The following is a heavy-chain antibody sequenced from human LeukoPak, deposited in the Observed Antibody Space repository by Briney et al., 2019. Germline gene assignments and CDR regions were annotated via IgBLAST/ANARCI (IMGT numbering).Heavy chain of an antibody. CDR3: ARDRCSGGSCYGYYYGMDV. D-gene: IGHD2-15*01. Sequence: PGRSLRLSCAASGFTFSGYGMHWVRQAPGKGLDWVALISYDGSNTYYADSVKGRFTISRDISNNTLYLQMNSLRPEDTAVYYCARDRCSGGSCYGYYYGMDVWGQGTTVTASS. V-gene: IGHV3-30*03. CDR2: ISYDGSNT. J-gene: IGHJ6*02. CDR1: GFTFSGYG.